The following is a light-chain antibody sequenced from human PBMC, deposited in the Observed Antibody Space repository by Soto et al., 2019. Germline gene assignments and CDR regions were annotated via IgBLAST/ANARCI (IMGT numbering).Light chain of an antibody. Sequence: DIVMTQSPDSLAVSLGERATINCKSSQSVLYSSNNKNYLAWYQQKPGQPPKLLIYWASTRESGVPDRFSGSGSGTDVTLTISSLQAEDVAVYYCQQYYSTPPTFGGGTKVESK. V-gene: IGKV4-1*01. CDR3: QQYYSTPPT. CDR2: WAS. J-gene: IGKJ4*01. CDR1: QSVLYSSNNKNY.